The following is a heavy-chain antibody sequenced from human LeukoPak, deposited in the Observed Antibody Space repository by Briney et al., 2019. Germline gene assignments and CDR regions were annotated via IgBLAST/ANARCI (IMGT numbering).Heavy chain of an antibody. CDR2: IYSGGST. CDR1: GFTFSSYG. Sequence: GGSLRLSCAASGFTFSSYGMNWVRQAPGKGLEWFSIIYSGGSTYYADSVKGRFTISRDNSKNTLYLQMNSLRAEDTAVYYCARDLASVADYWGQGTLVTVSS. V-gene: IGHV3-66*01. CDR3: ARDLASVADY. D-gene: IGHD6-19*01. J-gene: IGHJ4*02.